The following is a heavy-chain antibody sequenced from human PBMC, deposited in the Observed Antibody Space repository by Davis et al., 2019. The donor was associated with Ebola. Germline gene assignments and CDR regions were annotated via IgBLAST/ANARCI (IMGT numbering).Heavy chain of an antibody. CDR2: INHSGIS. CDR3: ARVWNYVCFDY. CDR1: GGSFSGYY. J-gene: IGHJ4*02. V-gene: IGHV4-34*01. Sequence: MPSETLSLTCAVYGGSFSGYYWSWIRQPPGKGLEWIGEINHSGISKYSPSLKSRVTVSVDTSKNQFSLKLSSVTAADTAVYYCARVWNYVCFDYWGQGTLVTVSS. D-gene: IGHD1-7*01.